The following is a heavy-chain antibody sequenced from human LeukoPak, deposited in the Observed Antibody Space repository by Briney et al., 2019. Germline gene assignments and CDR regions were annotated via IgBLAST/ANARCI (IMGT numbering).Heavy chain of an antibody. J-gene: IGHJ4*02. CDR2: VTYDGNHK. CDR3: ARGSCSGGSRPYDF. CDR1: GFSFSNHG. V-gene: IGHV3-33*05. Sequence: GGSLRLSCAASGFSFSNHGMNWARQAPGKGLEWVAVVTYDGNHKNYADSVKGRFTISRDNSKNTLYLQMNSLRAEDTAVFYCARGSCSGGSRPYDFWGQGTLVTVSS. D-gene: IGHD2-15*01.